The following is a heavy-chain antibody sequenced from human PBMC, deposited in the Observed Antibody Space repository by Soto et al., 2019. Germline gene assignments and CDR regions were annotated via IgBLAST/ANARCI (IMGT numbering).Heavy chain of an antibody. CDR3: ARALPVAKGGFDP. V-gene: IGHV3-53*01. J-gene: IGHJ5*02. Sequence: GGSLRLSCAASGFTVSNTYMTWVRQPPGKGLECVSVIYTAGGTNYADSVKGRFIISRDNSKNTLYLQMDSLRAEDTAVYYCARALPVAKGGFDPWGQGTLVTVSS. CDR2: IYTAGGT. CDR1: GFTVSNTY. D-gene: IGHD2-2*01.